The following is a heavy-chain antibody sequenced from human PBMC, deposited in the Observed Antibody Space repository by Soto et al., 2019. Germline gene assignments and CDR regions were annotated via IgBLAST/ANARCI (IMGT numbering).Heavy chain of an antibody. V-gene: IGHV3-7*01. D-gene: IGHD6-6*01. CDR1: GFTFSSYW. CDR2: IKQDGSEK. CDR3: ARDRQQLVYYYYYGMDV. J-gene: IGHJ6*02. Sequence: GGSLRLSCAASGFTFSSYWMSWVRQAPGKGLEWVANIKQDGSEKYYVDSVKGRFTISRDNAKNSLYLQMNSLRAEDTAVYYCARDRQQLVYYYYYGMDVWGQGTTVTVSS.